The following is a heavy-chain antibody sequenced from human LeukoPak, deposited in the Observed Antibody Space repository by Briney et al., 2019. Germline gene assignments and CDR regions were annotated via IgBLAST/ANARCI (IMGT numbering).Heavy chain of an antibody. D-gene: IGHD6-19*01. CDR1: GFTFSSYW. J-gene: IGHJ4*02. CDR3: ARKIAVAGYFDY. V-gene: IGHV3-7*01. Sequence: GGSLRLTCAASGFTFSSYWMIWVRQAPGKGLEWVAIINEDGSKKNYVDSVMGRFTISRDNAKNSLYLQMNSLRAEDTAVYYCARKIAVAGYFDYWGQGTLVTVSS. CDR2: INEDGSKK.